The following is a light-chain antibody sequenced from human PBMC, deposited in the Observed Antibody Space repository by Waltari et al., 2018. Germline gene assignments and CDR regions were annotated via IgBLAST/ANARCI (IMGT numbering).Light chain of an antibody. CDR2: DAS. J-gene: IGKJ1*01. Sequence: EIVLTQSPGTLSLSPGERATLSCRTSQSLSRPLAWYQQKPGQAPRLLIYDASRRATVIPDRFIGSGSGTDFSLTISRLEPEDFAVYYCQHYVTLPATFGQGTRVELK. CDR1: QSLSRP. CDR3: QHYVTLPAT. V-gene: IGKV3-20*01.